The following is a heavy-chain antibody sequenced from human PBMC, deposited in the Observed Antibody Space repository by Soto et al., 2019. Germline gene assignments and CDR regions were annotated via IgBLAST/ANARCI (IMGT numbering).Heavy chain of an antibody. CDR3: ARHTWSSGSPAAFDY. CDR2: IYPCDSDT. J-gene: IGHJ4*02. Sequence: GESLKISCNGSGYSFTSYCIGWVLQMPEKGLEWMWIIYPCDSDTRYSPSFQGQVTISADRSISTAYLQWGSLKASDTDMYYCARHTWSSGSPAAFDYWGQGTQVTVS. D-gene: IGHD1-26*01. CDR1: GYSFTSYC. V-gene: IGHV5-51*01.